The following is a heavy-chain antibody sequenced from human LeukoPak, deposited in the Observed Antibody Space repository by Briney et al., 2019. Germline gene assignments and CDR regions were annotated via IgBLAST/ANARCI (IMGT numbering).Heavy chain of an antibody. CDR3: ARDGPGIAAAAQLYYYYYMDV. CDR1: GYSISSGYY. Sequence: SETLSLTCTVSGYSISSGYYWGWIRQPPGKGLEWIGSIYHSGSTYYNPSLKSRVTISVDTSKNQFSLKLSSATAADTAVYYCARDGPGIAAAAQLYYYYYMDVWGKGTTVTVSS. D-gene: IGHD6-13*01. CDR2: IYHSGST. J-gene: IGHJ6*03. V-gene: IGHV4-38-2*02.